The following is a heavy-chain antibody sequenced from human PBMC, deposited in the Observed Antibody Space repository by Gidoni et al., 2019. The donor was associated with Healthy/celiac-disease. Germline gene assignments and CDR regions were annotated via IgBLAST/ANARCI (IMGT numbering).Heavy chain of an antibody. CDR1: GFTFSSYW. D-gene: IGHD3-3*01. J-gene: IGHJ6*02. Sequence: EVQLVASGGGLVQPGGSLRLSCAASGFTFSSYWMSWVRQAPGKGLEWVAKIKQDGSEKYYGDSVKGRFTISRDNAKNSLYLQMNSLRAEDTAVYYCARGGGGYDFWSGYYTPYYGMDVWGQGTTVTVSS. V-gene: IGHV3-7*01. CDR3: ARGGGGYDFWSGYYTPYYGMDV. CDR2: IKQDGSEK.